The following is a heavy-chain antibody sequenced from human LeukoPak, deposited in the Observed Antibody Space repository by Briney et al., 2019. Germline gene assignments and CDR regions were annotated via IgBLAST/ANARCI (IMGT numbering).Heavy chain of an antibody. CDR3: AKDLGSVVTPPSLDY. CDR1: GFTFSSYA. D-gene: IGHD4-23*01. J-gene: IGHJ4*02. Sequence: GGSLRLSCAASGFTFSSYAMSWVRQAPGKGLEWVSSASGSGGSTYYADSVKGRFTISRDNSKNTLYLQMNSMRAEDTAVYYCAKDLGSVVTPPSLDYWGQGTLVTVSS. V-gene: IGHV3-23*01. CDR2: ASGSGGST.